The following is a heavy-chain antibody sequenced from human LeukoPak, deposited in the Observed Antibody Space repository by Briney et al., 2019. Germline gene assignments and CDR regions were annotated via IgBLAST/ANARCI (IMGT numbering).Heavy chain of an antibody. CDR2: NNSGDST. V-gene: IGHV3-53*04. CDR1: GFTVSTEY. Sequence: PGGSLRLSCAVSGFTVSTEYMGWVRQAPGKGLEWVSLNNSGDSTSYADSVKGRFTISRHNSKNTLYLQMNSLRAEDTAVYYCARALYYFDYWGQGTLVTVSS. J-gene: IGHJ4*02. CDR3: ARALYYFDY.